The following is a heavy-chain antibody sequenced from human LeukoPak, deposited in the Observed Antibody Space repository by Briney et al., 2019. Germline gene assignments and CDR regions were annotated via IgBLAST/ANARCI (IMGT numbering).Heavy chain of an antibody. CDR2: IKQDGNEK. Sequence: GGSLRLSCAASGFRFNTFWMSWVRQAPGKGLEWVANIKQDGNEKYYADSVKGRFTISRDNAKNTLYLQMNSLRVEDTAVYYCAREWSGFGELPDYWGQGTLVTVSS. CDR1: GFRFNTFW. D-gene: IGHD3-10*01. V-gene: IGHV3-7*01. J-gene: IGHJ4*02. CDR3: AREWSGFGELPDY.